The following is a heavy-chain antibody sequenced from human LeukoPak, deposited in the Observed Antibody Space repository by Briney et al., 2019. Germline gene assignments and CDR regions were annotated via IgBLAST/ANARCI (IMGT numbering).Heavy chain of an antibody. CDR3: AAYLDYGDTTNDY. J-gene: IGHJ4*02. D-gene: IGHD4-17*01. V-gene: IGHV1-18*01. Sequence: GASVKVSCKASGYTFTNYGITWVRQAPGQGLEWMGWISTHNGDTNYAQKLQGRVTMTTDTSTSTAYMELRSLRSDDTAVYYCAAYLDYGDTTNDYWGQGTLVTVSS. CDR2: ISTHNGDT. CDR1: GYTFTNYG.